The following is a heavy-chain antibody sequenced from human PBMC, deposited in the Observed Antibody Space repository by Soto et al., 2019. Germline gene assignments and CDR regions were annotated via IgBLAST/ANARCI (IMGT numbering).Heavy chain of an antibody. D-gene: IGHD6-19*01. CDR2: LNPNSGDT. Sequence: QVQLVQSGAEVKKPGASVKVSCKASGYTFSSYDINWVRQATGQGLEWMGWLNPNSGDTGYAQKFQGRVTLTRNTPINTAYIALSSLTSDDTAVYYCATSGGGWYLYWGQGTLVTVSS. V-gene: IGHV1-8*01. CDR3: ATSGGGWYLY. CDR1: GYTFSSYD. J-gene: IGHJ4*02.